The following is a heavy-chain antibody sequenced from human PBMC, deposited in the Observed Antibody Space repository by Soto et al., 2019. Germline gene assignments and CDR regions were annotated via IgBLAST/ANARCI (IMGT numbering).Heavy chain of an antibody. V-gene: IGHV3-30*18. J-gene: IGHJ6*02. CDR1: GFTFSNYG. CDR3: AKGLLGHYYALDV. Sequence: QVQLVESGGDVVHSGRSLRLSCIASGFTFSNYGIHWVRQGPGKGLEWVAFISSDGSRKLYADSVEGRCTISRDTSRTTVFVELNSLRVEDTAVYLCAKGLLGHYYALDVWGHGTAVTV. CDR2: ISSDGSRK.